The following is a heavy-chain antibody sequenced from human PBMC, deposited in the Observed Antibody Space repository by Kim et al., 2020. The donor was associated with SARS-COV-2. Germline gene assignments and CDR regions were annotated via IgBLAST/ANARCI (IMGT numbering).Heavy chain of an antibody. V-gene: IGHV3-15*01. CDR2: IKNKADGGTT. Sequence: GGSLRLSCAASGFTFSNAWMSWVRQAPGKGLEWVGRIKNKADGGTTDYAAPVKGRFTISRDDSKKTLYLQMNSLKTEDTAVYYCVKEGAASIDYWGQGTL. CDR1: GFTFSNAW. D-gene: IGHD2-2*01. CDR3: VKEGAASIDY. J-gene: IGHJ4*02.